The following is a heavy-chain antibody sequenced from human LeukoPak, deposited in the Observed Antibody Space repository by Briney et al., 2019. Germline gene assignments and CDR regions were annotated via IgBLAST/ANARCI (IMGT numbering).Heavy chain of an antibody. Sequence: SETLSLTCAVYGGSFSGYYWSWIRQPPGRGLEWIGEINHSGSTNYNPSLKSRVTISVDTSKNQFSLKLSSVTAADTAVYYCGRQQWLEQDAFDIWGQGTMVTVSS. D-gene: IGHD6-19*01. J-gene: IGHJ3*02. CDR3: GRQQWLEQDAFDI. CDR2: INHSGST. V-gene: IGHV4-34*01. CDR1: GGSFSGYY.